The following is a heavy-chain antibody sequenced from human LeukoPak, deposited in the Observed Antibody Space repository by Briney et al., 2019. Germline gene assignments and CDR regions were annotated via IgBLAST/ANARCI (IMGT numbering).Heavy chain of an antibody. CDR3: ARDRRGGYCSGNTCYSGFDY. J-gene: IGHJ4*02. D-gene: IGHD2-15*01. CDR2: VSASADST. V-gene: IGHV3-23*01. CDR1: EFMFSKYA. Sequence: GGSLRLSCAASEFMFSKYAMSWVRQAPGKGLEWVSAVSASADSTYYADSVKGRFIISRDNSKNTLYLQVNSLRAGDTAVYYCARDRRGGYCSGNTCYSGFDYWGQGNPGHRLL.